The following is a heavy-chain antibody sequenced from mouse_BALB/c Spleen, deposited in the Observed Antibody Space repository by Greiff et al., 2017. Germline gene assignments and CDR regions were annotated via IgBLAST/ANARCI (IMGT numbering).Heavy chain of an antibody. D-gene: IGHD2-1*01. V-gene: IGHV3-2*02. CDR3: ARSTMAFAY. J-gene: IGHJ3*01. CDR2: ISYSGST. Sequence: EVKLMESGPGLVKPSQSLSLTCTVTGYSITSDYAWNWIRQFPGNKLEWMGYISYSGSTSYNPSLKSRISITRDTSKNQFFLQLNSVTTEDTATYYCARSTMAFAYWGQGTLVTVSA. CDR1: GYSITSDYA.